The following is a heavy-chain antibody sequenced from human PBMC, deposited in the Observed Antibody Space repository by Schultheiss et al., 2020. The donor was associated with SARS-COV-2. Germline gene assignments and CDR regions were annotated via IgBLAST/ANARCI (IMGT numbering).Heavy chain of an antibody. D-gene: IGHD4-17*01. V-gene: IGHV4-4*02. CDR3: AGESGRPGDYVGGLNYFDY. CDR2: IYHSGST. CDR1: GGSISSSNW. J-gene: IGHJ4*02. Sequence: SETLSLTCAVSGGSISSSNWWSWVRQPPGKGLEWIGEIYHSGSTNYNPSLKSRVTISVDKSKNQFSLKLSSVTAADTAVYYCAGESGRPGDYVGGLNYFDYWGQGTLVTVSS.